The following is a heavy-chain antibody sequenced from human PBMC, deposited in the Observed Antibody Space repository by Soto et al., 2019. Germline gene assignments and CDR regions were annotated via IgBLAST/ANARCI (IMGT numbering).Heavy chain of an antibody. D-gene: IGHD4-17*01. CDR1: GGTFSSYA. J-gene: IGHJ3*02. Sequence: ASVKVSCKASGGTFSSYAISWVRQAPGQGLEWMGGIIPIFGTANYAQKFQGRVTITADESTSTAYMELSSLRSEDTAVYYCARSSLNDYGHPGAFDIWGQGTMVTVSS. CDR3: ARSSLNDYGHPGAFDI. CDR2: IIPIFGTA. V-gene: IGHV1-69*13.